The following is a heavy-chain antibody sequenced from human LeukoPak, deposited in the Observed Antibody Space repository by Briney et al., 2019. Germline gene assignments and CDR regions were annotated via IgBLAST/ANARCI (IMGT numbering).Heavy chain of an antibody. V-gene: IGHV4-59*08. CDR2: IYYTGST. Sequence: SETLSLTCTVSGGSISSYDWSWIRQPPGKGLEWIGYIYYTGSTNYNPSLKSRVTISVDTSKNQFSLKLSSVTAADTAVYYCARCQGYCTSTSCYELPGAWGQGTLVTVSS. CDR1: GGSISSYD. D-gene: IGHD2-2*01. J-gene: IGHJ5*02. CDR3: ARCQGYCTSTSCYELPGA.